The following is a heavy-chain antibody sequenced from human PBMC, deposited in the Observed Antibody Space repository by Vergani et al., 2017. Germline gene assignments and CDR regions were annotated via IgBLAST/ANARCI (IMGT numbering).Heavy chain of an antibody. Sequence: QVQLVQSGAEVKKPGASVKVSCKASGYTFTSYGISWVRQAPGQGLEWMGWISAYNGNTNYAQKLQGRVTMTTETSTSTAYMGLRSLRSDDTAVYYCARGVLRVAGGQERITMVRGVWWFDPWGQGTLVTVSS. CDR3: ARGVLRVAGGQERITMVRGVWWFDP. CDR2: ISAYNGNT. D-gene: IGHD3-10*01. V-gene: IGHV1-18*01. J-gene: IGHJ5*02. CDR1: GYTFTSYG.